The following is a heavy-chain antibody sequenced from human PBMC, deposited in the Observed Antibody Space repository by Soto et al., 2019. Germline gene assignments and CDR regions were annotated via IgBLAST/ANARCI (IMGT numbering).Heavy chain of an antibody. V-gene: IGHV4-34*01. Sequence: QVQLQQWGAGLLKPSETLSLTCAVYGGSFSGYYWSWIRQPPGKGLEWIGEINHSGSTNYNPSLKRRVAISVDASKNHFYLKLSSVTAADTAVYYCARWTIGYCSGGSCYSFDYWGQGTLVTVPS. CDR1: GGSFSGYY. CDR3: ARWTIGYCSGGSCYSFDY. D-gene: IGHD2-15*01. J-gene: IGHJ4*02. CDR2: INHSGST.